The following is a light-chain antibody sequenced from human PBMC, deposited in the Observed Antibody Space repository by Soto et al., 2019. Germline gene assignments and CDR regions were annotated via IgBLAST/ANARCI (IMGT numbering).Light chain of an antibody. CDR2: GAS. V-gene: IGKV3-15*01. CDR3: QQYNTWLWA. J-gene: IGKJ1*01. Sequence: EIVWTQSPGTLSLYPGERATLSCRASQSVNSNYLAWYQQKPGLAPRLLMFGASTRATGIPARFSGSGSGTEFTLTISSLQSEDFAVYYCQQYNTWLWAFGQGTKV. CDR1: QSVNSN.